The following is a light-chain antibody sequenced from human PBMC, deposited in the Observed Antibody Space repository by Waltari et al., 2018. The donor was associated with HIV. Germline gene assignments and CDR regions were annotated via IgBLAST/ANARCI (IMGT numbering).Light chain of an antibody. V-gene: IGKV3-11*01. Sequence: EIVLTQSPATLSLSPGERATLSCRASQSVSSYLAWYQQKPGQAPRLLIYDASNRATGIPARFSGSGSGTDFTLTISSLEPEDIATYYCQQCDNLPLTFGGGTEVELK. CDR1: QSVSSY. J-gene: IGKJ4*01. CDR2: DAS. CDR3: QQCDNLPLT.